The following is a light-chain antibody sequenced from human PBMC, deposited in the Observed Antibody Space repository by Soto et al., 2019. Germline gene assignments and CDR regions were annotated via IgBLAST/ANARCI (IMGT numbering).Light chain of an antibody. V-gene: IGLV4-69*01. CDR1: SGHSSYA. CDR3: AAWDDSLSGAV. J-gene: IGLJ7*01. Sequence: QSVLTQSPSASASLGASVKLTCTLSSGHSSYAIAWHQQQPEKGPRYLMKLNSDGSHSKGDGIPDRFSGSSSGAERYLTISSLQSEDEADYYCAAWDDSLSGAVFGGGTQLTVL. CDR2: LNSDGSH.